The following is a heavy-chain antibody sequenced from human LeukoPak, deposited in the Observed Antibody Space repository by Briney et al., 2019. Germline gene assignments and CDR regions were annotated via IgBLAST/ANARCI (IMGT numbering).Heavy chain of an antibody. V-gene: IGHV4-34*01. D-gene: IGHD1-14*01. CDR3: ARGRGYRTSCYFDY. J-gene: IGHJ4*02. CDR2: INHSGST. Sequence: KPSETLSLTCAVYGGSFSGYYWSWIRQPPGKGLEWIGEINHSGSTNYNPSLKSRVTISVDTSKNQFSLKLSSVTAADTAVYYCARGRGYRTSCYFDYWGQGTLVTVSS. CDR1: GGSFSGYY.